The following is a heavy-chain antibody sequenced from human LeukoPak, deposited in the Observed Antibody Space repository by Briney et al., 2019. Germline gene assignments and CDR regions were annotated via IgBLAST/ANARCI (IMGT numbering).Heavy chain of an antibody. CDR1: GFTFSSYA. D-gene: IGHD3-16*02. CDR2: ISTNGGMT. Sequence: GGSLRLSCTASGFTFSSYAMSWVRQAPGKGLEWVSVISTNGGMTSYADSVKGRFTISRDKSQNMVYLQMNGLRHDDTAIYYCARDRSIVIPPTTGLFDYWGQGTVVTVSS. V-gene: IGHV3-23*01. J-gene: IGHJ4*02. CDR3: ARDRSIVIPPTTGLFDY.